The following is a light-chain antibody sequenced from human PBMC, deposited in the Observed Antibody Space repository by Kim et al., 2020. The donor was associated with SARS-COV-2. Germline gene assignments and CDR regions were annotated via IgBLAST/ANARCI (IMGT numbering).Light chain of an antibody. CDR3: QQDYNTPRT. Sequence: DIVMTQSPDSLAVSLGERATINCKSSQSVLRSSDNNNYLTWYQHRPGQPPKLLIYWASTRASGVSDRFSGSGSGTDFTLTISSLQAEDVAVYYCQQDYNTPRTFGQGTKVEIK. V-gene: IGKV4-1*01. CDR2: WAS. CDR1: QSVLRSSDNNNY. J-gene: IGKJ1*01.